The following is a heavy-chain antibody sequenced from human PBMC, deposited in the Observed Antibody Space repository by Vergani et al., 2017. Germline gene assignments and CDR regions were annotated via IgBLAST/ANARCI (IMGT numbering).Heavy chain of an antibody. Sequence: EVQLLESGGGLVQPGGFLRLSCAASGFTFSSYAMSWVRQAPGKGLEWVSAIRGSGGSTYYADSVKGRFTMTRDNSKNTLYLQMNSLRAEDTAVYYCAKDRQASGSYYDGWREGTLVTVCS. V-gene: IGHV3-23*01. CDR3: AKDRQASGSYYDG. J-gene: IGHJ4*02. CDR1: GFTFSSYA. D-gene: IGHD1-26*01. CDR2: IRGSGGST.